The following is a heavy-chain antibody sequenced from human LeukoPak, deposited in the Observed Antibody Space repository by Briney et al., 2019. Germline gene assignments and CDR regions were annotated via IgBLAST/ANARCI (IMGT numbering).Heavy chain of an antibody. CDR2: IRYDGSNK. V-gene: IGHV3-30*02. Sequence: GGSLRLSXAASGFTFSSYGMHWVRQAPGKGLEWVAFIRYDGSNKYYADSVKGRFTISRDNSKNTLYLQMNSLRAEDTAVYYCAKGVTVTDYYYYYYMDVWGKGTTVTVSS. J-gene: IGHJ6*03. CDR1: GFTFSSYG. D-gene: IGHD4-17*01. CDR3: AKGVTVTDYYYYYYMDV.